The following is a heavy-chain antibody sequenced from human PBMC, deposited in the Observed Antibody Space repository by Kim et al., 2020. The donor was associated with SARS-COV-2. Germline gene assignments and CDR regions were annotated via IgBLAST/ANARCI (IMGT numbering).Heavy chain of an antibody. Sequence: SETLSLTCTVSGGSISSYYWSWIRQPAGKGLEWIGRIYTSGSTNYNPSLKSRVTMSVDTSKNQFSLKLSSVTAADTAVYYCARDLGGAAIVVVPAAAFDYLGQGTLVTVSS. CDR3: ARDLGGAAIVVVPAAAFDY. D-gene: IGHD2-2*01. V-gene: IGHV4-4*07. J-gene: IGHJ4*02. CDR1: GGSISSYY. CDR2: IYTSGST.